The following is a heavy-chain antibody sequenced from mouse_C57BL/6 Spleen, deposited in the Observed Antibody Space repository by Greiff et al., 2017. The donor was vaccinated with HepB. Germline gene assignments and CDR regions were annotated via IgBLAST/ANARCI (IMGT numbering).Heavy chain of an antibody. V-gene: IGHV1-74*01. J-gene: IGHJ3*01. CDR3: AIGAYYSNGFAY. CDR2: IHPSDSDT. D-gene: IGHD2-5*01. CDR1: GYTFTSYW. Sequence: QVQLQQPGAELVKPGASVKVSCKASGYTFTSYWMHWVKQRPGQGLEWIGRIHPSDSDTNCNQKFKGKATLTVDKSSSTAYMQLSSLTSEDSAVYYCAIGAYYSNGFAYWGQGTLVTVSA.